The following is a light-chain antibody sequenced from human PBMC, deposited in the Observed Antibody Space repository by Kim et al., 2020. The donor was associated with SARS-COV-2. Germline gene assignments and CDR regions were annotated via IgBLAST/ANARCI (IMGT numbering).Light chain of an antibody. Sequence: QSVLTQPPSASGTPGQRVTISCSGSRSNIGNNNVNWYQQLPGTAPKLLIYSNNQRPSGVPDRFSGSKSGTSASLAISGLQSEDEADYYCAAWDDNLNGLPFGRGTQLTVL. CDR3: AAWDDNLNGLP. CDR1: RSNIGNNN. CDR2: SNN. V-gene: IGLV1-44*01. J-gene: IGLJ3*02.